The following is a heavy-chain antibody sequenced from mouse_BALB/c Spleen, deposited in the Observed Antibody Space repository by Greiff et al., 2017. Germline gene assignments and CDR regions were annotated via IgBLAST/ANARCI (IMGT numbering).Heavy chain of an antibody. Sequence: EVQLVESGPGLVKPSQSLSLTCTVTGYSITSDYAWNWIRQFPGNKLEWMGYISYSGSTSYNPSLKSRISITRDTSKNQFFLQLNSVTTEDTATYYCARKGNYDAMDYWGQGTSVTVSS. V-gene: IGHV3-2*02. CDR3: ARKGNYDAMDY. D-gene: IGHD2-1*01. J-gene: IGHJ4*01. CDR1: GYSITSDYA. CDR2: ISYSGST.